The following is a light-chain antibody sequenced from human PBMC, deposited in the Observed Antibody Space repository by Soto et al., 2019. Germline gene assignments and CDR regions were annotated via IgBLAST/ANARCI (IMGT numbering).Light chain of an antibody. CDR3: QQYGSSPKT. J-gene: IGKJ1*01. CDR1: QSVSSSY. Sequence: EIVMTQSPATLSVSPGERATLSCRAGQSVSSSYLAWYQQKPGLAPRLLIYDASSRATGIPDRFSGSGSGTDFTLTISRLEPEDFAVYYCQQYGSSPKTFGQGTKVDI. V-gene: IGKV3D-20*01. CDR2: DAS.